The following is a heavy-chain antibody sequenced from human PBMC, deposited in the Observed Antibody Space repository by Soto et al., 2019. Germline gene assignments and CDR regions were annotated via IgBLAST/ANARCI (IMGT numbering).Heavy chain of an antibody. Sequence: LSRTYAVSGGSITSAIWWTWVRQPPGGGLEWIGEISHSGITNYKASLKSRVTMSVDKTKNDVSLKLTSVTAADTAVYYCARVLRGWFDPWGQGTPVTVSS. CDR2: ISHSGIT. CDR3: ARVLRGWFDP. CDR1: GGSITSAIW. V-gene: IGHV4-4*02. J-gene: IGHJ5*02.